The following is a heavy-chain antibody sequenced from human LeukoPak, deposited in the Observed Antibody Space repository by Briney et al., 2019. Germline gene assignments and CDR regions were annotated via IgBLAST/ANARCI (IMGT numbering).Heavy chain of an antibody. D-gene: IGHD1-7*01. V-gene: IGHV1-69*04. Sequence: ASVKVSCKASGGTFSSYAISWVRQAPGQGLEWMGRIIPMFGIATYAQKFQGRVTITADKSTHTAYMELSSLRSEDTAVYYCARGQVTGTTGLGYWGQGTLVTVSS. CDR2: IIPMFGIA. CDR1: GGTFSSYA. CDR3: ARGQVTGTTGLGY. J-gene: IGHJ4*02.